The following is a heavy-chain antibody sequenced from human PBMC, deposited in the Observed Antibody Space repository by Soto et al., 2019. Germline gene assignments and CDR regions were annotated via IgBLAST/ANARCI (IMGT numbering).Heavy chain of an antibody. CDR3: AREGGYCSGGRCSSEYGFDP. CDR1: GGSIPNSGYY. D-gene: IGHD2-15*01. V-gene: IGHV4-39*01. CDR2: IFYTGST. Sequence: QLQLQESGQGLLQPSETLSLTCSLSGGSIPNSGYYWAWVRQPPGQGLERIATIFYTGSTFYKSSLESRLAISTDTSKNQYSLKLSSVTAAKTAIYYCAREGGYCSGGRCSSEYGFDPWGQGALVTVSS. J-gene: IGHJ5*02.